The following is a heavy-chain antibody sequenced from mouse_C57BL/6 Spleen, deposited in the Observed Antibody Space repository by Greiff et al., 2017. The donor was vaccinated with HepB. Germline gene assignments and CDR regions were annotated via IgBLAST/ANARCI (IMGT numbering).Heavy chain of an antibody. J-gene: IGHJ1*03. Sequence: QVQLQQSGAELVRPGTSVKVSCKASGYAFTNYLIEWVKQRPGQGLEWIGVINPGSGGTNYNEKFKGKATLTADKSSSTAYMQLSSLTSEDSAVYFWASGVDDLHWYFDVWGTGTTVTVSS. V-gene: IGHV1-54*01. CDR3: ASGVDDLHWYFDV. D-gene: IGHD2-3*01. CDR1: GYAFTNYL. CDR2: INPGSGGT.